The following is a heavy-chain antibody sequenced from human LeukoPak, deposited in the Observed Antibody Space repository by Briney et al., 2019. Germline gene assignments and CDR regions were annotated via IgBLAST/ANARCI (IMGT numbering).Heavy chain of an antibody. CDR3: ARGGSRQLVSSY. CDR1: NGSISSYH. D-gene: IGHD6-13*01. Sequence: SETLSLTCTVSNGSISSYHWSWVRQPPGKGLEWIGYILTSGTTNYNPSLKSRLTISVDTSKNQFTLKLSSVTAADTAVYYCARGGSRQLVSSYWGQGTLVTVSS. CDR2: ILTSGTT. V-gene: IGHV4-4*09. J-gene: IGHJ4*02.